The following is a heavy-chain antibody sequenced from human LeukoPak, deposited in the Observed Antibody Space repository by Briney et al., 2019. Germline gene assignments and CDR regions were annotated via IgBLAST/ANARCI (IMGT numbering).Heavy chain of an antibody. CDR3: ASGGVRRQWLVRGDYYYYYYMDV. J-gene: IGHJ6*03. D-gene: IGHD6-19*01. Sequence: GASVKVSCKASGYTFTSYGISWVRQAPGQGLEWMGGIIPIFGTANYAQKFQGRVTITADKSTSTAYMELSSLRSEDTAVYYCASGGVRRQWLVRGDYYYYYYMDVWGKGTTVTVSS. V-gene: IGHV1-69*06. CDR1: GYTFTSYG. CDR2: IIPIFGTA.